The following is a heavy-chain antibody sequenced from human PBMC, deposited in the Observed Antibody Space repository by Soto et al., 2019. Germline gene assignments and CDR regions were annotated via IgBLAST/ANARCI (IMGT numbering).Heavy chain of an antibody. J-gene: IGHJ3*02. CDR1: GGSISSGGYY. CDR3: ARGDDSSGYYQRTYAFDI. CDR2: IYYSGST. V-gene: IGHV4-61*08. Sequence: SETLSLTCTVSGGSISSGGYYWSWIRQHPGKGLEWIGYIYYSGSTNYNPSLKSRVTISVDTSKNQFSLKLSSVTAADTAVYYCARGDDSSGYYQRTYAFDIWGQGTMVTVSS. D-gene: IGHD3-22*01.